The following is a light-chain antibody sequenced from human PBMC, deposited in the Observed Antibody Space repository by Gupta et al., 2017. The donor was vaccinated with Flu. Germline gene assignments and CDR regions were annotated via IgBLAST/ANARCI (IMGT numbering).Light chain of an antibody. CDR3: QQDEERPHIT. CDR1: EDIRNY. J-gene: IGKJ3*01. CDR2: DAS. Sequence: SLYASVGDRGAITCQANEDIRNYLIWYKQKPGKAPKLLIYDASNWETGVPSRFSGIGFGREFTLIISSRQEEDSATYFCQQDEERPHITFGHGTKVAVK. V-gene: IGKV1-33*01.